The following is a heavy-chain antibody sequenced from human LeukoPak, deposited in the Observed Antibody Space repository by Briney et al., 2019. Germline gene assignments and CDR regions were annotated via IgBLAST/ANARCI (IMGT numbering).Heavy chain of an antibody. J-gene: IGHJ4*02. CDR1: GFSVTSNH. V-gene: IGHV3-66*01. CDR2: IYTGGTT. Sequence: PGGSLRLSCAASGFSVTSNHMNWVRQAPGKGLEWVSIIYTGGTTHYADSLNDRFTISRDDSINTLYLQMNSLRAEDTAVYYCARDDHFDYWGQGTLVTVSS. CDR3: ARDDHFDY.